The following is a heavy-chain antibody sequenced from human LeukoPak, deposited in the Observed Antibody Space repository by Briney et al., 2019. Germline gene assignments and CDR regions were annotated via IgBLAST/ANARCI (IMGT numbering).Heavy chain of an antibody. Sequence: ASVRVSCKASGYTFTSYYMHRVRQAPVQGIERMGIINTSGGSTSYAQKFQGRATMTWDKVKSTTDMERSSLRSEDTAVYYCARGCGGDCYHLFDYWGQGTLVTVSS. CDR3: ARGCGGDCYHLFDY. CDR1: GYTFTSYY. CDR2: INTSGGST. J-gene: IGHJ4*02. D-gene: IGHD2-21*02. V-gene: IGHV1-46*01.